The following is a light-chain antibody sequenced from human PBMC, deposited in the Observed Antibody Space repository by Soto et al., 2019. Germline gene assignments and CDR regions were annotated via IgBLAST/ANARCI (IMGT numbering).Light chain of an antibody. Sequence: EIVLTQSPATLSLSPGERATLSCRASQSVSSYLAWYQQKPGQAPRLLIYDASNRATGIPARFSGSGSGTDFTLAISSLEHEDVAVYYCQQRSNWTSLTFGGGTKVEIK. CDR3: QQRSNWTSLT. CDR1: QSVSSY. CDR2: DAS. J-gene: IGKJ4*01. V-gene: IGKV3-11*01.